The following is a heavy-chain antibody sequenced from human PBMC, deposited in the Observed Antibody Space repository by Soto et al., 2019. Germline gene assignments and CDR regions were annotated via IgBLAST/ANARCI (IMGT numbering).Heavy chain of an antibody. CDR1: GYTFTGYY. CDR2: INPNSGAT. V-gene: IGHV1-2*04. D-gene: IGHD3-22*01. Sequence: ASVKVSCKAAGYTFTGYYMHWVRQAPGQGLEWMGWINPNSGATNYAQKFQGWVTMTRDTSISTAYMELSRLKSDDTAVYYCARDPSPYDSSGYYDYWGQGTLVTV. J-gene: IGHJ4*02. CDR3: ARDPSPYDSSGYYDY.